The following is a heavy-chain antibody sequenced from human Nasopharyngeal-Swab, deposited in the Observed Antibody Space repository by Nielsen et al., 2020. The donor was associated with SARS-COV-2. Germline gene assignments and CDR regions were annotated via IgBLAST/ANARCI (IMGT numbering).Heavy chain of an antibody. D-gene: IGHD2-2*01. CDR2: IYYSGST. CDR3: ARGPLSYCSSTSCYALGY. V-gene: IGHV4-59*11. J-gene: IGHJ4*02. Sequence: SETLSLTCNVSGGSISSHYWSWIRQSPGKGLEWIGYIYYSGSTNYNPSLKSRVTISMATSRDQFSLKLSSVTAADTAVYYCARGPLSYCSSTSCYALGYWGQGTLVTVSS. CDR1: GGSISSHY.